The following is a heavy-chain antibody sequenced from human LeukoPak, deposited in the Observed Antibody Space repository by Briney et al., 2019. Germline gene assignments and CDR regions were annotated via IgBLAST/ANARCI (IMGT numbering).Heavy chain of an antibody. CDR1: GGTFSSYA. D-gene: IGHD7-27*01. CDR2: ISAYNGNT. CDR3: ARTGDPGYNGIDV. V-gene: IGHV1-18*01. J-gene: IGHJ6*02. Sequence: ASVKASCKASGGTFSSYAISWVRQAPGQGLEWMGWISAYNGNTNYAQKLQGRVTMTVDTSTSTAYMELRSLRSDDTAVYYCARTGDPGYNGIDVWGQGTTVTVSS.